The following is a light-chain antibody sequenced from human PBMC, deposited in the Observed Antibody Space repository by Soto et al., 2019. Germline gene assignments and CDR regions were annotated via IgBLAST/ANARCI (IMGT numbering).Light chain of an antibody. V-gene: IGKV1-5*01. CDR2: DAS. J-gene: IGKJ1*01. CDR1: QSISSW. CDR3: QQYNRYFRT. Sequence: IQMTQSPSTLSASVGDRVTITCRASQSISSWLAWYQQKPGKAPKLLIYDASSLESGVPSRFSGSGSGTEFTLTISSLQPDDFATYYCQQYNRYFRTFGQGNKV.